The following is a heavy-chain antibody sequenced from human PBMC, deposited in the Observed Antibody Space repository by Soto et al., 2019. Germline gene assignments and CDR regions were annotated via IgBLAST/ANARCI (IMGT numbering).Heavy chain of an antibody. CDR1: GYTFTGYY. Sequence: GASVKVSCKASGYTFTGYYMHWVRRAPGQGLERMGWINPNSGGTNYAQKSQGWVTMTRDTSISTAYMELSRLRSDDTAVYYCARGYGVVVAETKSDAFDIWGQGTMVTVSS. CDR2: INPNSGGT. V-gene: IGHV1-2*04. D-gene: IGHD2-15*01. J-gene: IGHJ3*02. CDR3: ARGYGVVVAETKSDAFDI.